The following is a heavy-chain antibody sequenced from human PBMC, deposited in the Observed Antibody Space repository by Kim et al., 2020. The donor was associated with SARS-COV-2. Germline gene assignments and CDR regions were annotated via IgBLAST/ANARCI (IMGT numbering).Heavy chain of an antibody. CDR2: ISSSGGGI. J-gene: IGHJ5*02. CDR1: GFLVSSHD. CDR3: ARNRRSST. Sequence: GGSLRLSCAASGFLVSSHDMNWVRQTPGKGLEWVSFISSSGGGIDYVDSVKGRFTIFRDNARNSLYLQMDRLRVEDTAVYYCARNRRSSTWGRGDLVTVSS. D-gene: IGHD2-2*01. V-gene: IGHV3-48*03.